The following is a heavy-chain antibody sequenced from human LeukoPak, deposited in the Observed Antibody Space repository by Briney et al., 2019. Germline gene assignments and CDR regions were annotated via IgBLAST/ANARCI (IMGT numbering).Heavy chain of an antibody. J-gene: IGHJ4*02. CDR1: GFTFNGYA. D-gene: IGHD6-19*01. CDR2: TGGSDDNT. V-gene: IGHV3-23*01. CDR3: TKDLMTGFSSGWYFAY. Sequence: GGSLRLSCEVSGFTFNGYAFSWVRQAPGKGLEWVAVTGGSDDNTHYAASVKGRFTISRDNSEKRLFLQMNSLRPDDSALYYCTKDLMTGFSSGWYFAYWGQGTLVTVSS.